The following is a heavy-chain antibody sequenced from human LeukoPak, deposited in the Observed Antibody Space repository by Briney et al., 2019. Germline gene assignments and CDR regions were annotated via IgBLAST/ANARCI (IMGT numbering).Heavy chain of an antibody. D-gene: IGHD3-3*01. J-gene: IGHJ3*01. CDR2: IYYSGST. V-gene: IGHV4-59*01. CDR1: GGSISSYY. CDR3: ARVFXXXXXWSXXXX. Sequence: PSETLSLTCTVSGGSISSYYWSWIRQPPGKGLAWIGYIYYSGSTNYNPSLKSRVTISVDTSKNQFSLNLSSVTAADTALYYCARVFXXXXXWSXXXXWXQGTMVTXSS.